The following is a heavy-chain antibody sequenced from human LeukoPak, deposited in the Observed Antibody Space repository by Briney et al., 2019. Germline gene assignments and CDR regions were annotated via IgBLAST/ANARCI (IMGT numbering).Heavy chain of an antibody. CDR1: GVTFTTYT. CDR2: ISYDGSNK. CDR3: AGGYYYDTSGHYLSSPPPDQ. V-gene: IGHV3-30*04. D-gene: IGHD3-22*01. Sequence: GRSLRLSCAASGVTFTTYTMHWVRQVPGKGLEWVAVISYDGSNKDYADSVKGRFTISRDNSKKALYLEMNSLRAEDTAIYYCAGGYYYDTSGHYLSSPPPDQWGQGTLVTVSS. J-gene: IGHJ4*02.